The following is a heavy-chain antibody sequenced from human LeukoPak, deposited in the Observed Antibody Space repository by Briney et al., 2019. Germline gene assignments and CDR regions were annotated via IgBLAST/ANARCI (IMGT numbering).Heavy chain of an antibody. D-gene: IGHD1-7*01. J-gene: IGHJ4*02. CDR3: ARELELRRENDDY. V-gene: IGHV1-2*06. Sequence: ASVKVSCKASGYTFTGYYMHWVRQAPGQGLEWMGRINPNRGGTNYAQKFQGRVTMTRDTSISTAYMELSRLRSDDTAVYYCARELELRRENDDYWGQGTLVTVSS. CDR1: GYTFTGYY. CDR2: INPNRGGT.